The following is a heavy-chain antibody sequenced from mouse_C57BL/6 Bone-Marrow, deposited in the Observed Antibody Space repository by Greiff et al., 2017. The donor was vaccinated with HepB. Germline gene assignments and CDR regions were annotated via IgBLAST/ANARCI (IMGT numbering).Heavy chain of an antibody. CDR1: GFTFSSYT. V-gene: IGHV5-9*01. Sequence: EVKLVESGEGLVKPGGSLKLSCAASGFTFSSYTMSWVRQTPEKRLEWVATISGGGGNTYYPDSVKGRFTISRDNAKNTLYLQMSSLRSEDTALYYCARPLRSWYFDVWGTGTTVTVSS. J-gene: IGHJ1*03. CDR2: ISGGGGNT. CDR3: ARPLRSWYFDV.